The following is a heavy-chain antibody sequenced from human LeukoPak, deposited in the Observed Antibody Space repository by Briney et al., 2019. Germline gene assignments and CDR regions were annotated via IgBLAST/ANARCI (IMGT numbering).Heavy chain of an antibody. CDR3: AKDRLLNCRGDCYIFDY. Sequence: PGGSLRLSCEACGFTFSSYDMHWVRQATGKGLEWVSAIGTAGDTYYADSVKGRFTISRDNSKNTLYLQLNGLRTEDTALYYCAKDRLLNCRGDCYIFDYWGQGTLVTVSS. J-gene: IGHJ4*02. CDR1: GFTFSSYD. CDR2: IGTAGDT. D-gene: IGHD2-21*01. V-gene: IGHV3-13*01.